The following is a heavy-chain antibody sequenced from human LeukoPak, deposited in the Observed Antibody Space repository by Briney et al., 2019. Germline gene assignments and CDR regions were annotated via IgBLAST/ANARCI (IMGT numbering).Heavy chain of an antibody. CDR3: ARGLGYCSGGSCSHFDY. J-gene: IGHJ4*02. CDR2: ISSSSSYI. V-gene: IGHV3-21*04. D-gene: IGHD2-15*01. Sequence: GGSLRLSCAASGFTFSSYSMNWVRQAPGKGLEWVSSISSSSSYIYYADSEKGRFTISRDNAKNSLYLQMNSLRAEDTAVYYCARGLGYCSGGSCSHFDYWGQGTLVIVSS. CDR1: GFTFSSYS.